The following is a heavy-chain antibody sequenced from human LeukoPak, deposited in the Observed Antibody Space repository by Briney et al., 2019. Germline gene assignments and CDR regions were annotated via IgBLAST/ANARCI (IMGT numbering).Heavy chain of an antibody. J-gene: IGHJ3*01. CDR3: ARSADYYYDSASYRVAFDV. CDR1: GGSISSYY. V-gene: IGHV4-59*01. Sequence: SETLSLTCIVSGGSISSYYWSWIRQPPGKGLEWIGNIFYTGSTKYNPSLKSRVTISVDTSKNQFSLKLSSVTAADTAMYYCARSADYYYDSASYRVAFDVWGQGTMVTVSS. D-gene: IGHD3-22*01. CDR2: IFYTGST.